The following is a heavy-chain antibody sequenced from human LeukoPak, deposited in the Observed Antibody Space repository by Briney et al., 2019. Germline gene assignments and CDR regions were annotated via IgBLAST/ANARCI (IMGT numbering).Heavy chain of an antibody. Sequence: ASVKVSCKASGYTFTGYYMHWVRQAPGQGLEWMGWINPNSGGTNYAQKFQGWVTMTRDTSISTAFMELSRLRSDDTAVYYCARDGHDYDYGSVGAFDIWGQGTMVTVSS. CDR1: GYTFTGYY. CDR2: INPNSGGT. CDR3: ARDGHDYDYGSVGAFDI. D-gene: IGHD3-10*01. V-gene: IGHV1-2*04. J-gene: IGHJ3*02.